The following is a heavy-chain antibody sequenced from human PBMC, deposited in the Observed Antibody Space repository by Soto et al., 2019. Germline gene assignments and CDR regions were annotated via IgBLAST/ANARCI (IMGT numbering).Heavy chain of an antibody. CDR2: IYYSGST. Sequence: PSETLSLTCTVSGGSISSGGYYWSWIRQHPGKGLEWIGYIYYSGSTYYNPSLKSRVTISVDTSKNQFSLKLSCVTAADTAVYYRARDQEGSYFDYWGRGTLVTVSS. J-gene: IGHJ4*02. D-gene: IGHD1-26*01. CDR1: GGSISSGGYY. CDR3: ARDQEGSYFDY. V-gene: IGHV4-31*03.